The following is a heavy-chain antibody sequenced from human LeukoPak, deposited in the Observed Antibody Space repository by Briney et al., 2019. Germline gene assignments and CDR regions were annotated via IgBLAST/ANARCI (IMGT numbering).Heavy chain of an antibody. D-gene: IGHD2-2*01. V-gene: IGHV3-23*01. J-gene: IGHJ4*02. CDR1: GFTFSSYA. CDR2: LHAVIGMT. Sequence: GGSLRLSCAPSGFTFSSYAMSWVRQAPGKGLEWVSGLHAVIGMTYYADSVKGRFTISRDNSKNTLYFQMNSLRAEDTAVYYCVKDFLHGPHIEPVGSVGPFDYWGQGTLVTVSS. CDR3: VKDFLHGPHIEPVGSVGPFDY.